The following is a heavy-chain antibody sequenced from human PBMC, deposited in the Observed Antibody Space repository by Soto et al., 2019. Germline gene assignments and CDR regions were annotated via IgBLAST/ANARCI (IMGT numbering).Heavy chain of an antibody. Sequence: EVPLLESGGGLVQPGGSLRLSCAASGFTFSSYAMSWVRQAPGKGLGWVSTITNSGGRTYYADSVKGRFAISRDNSKNTLYLQMTSLRPEDTAVYYCASSSTVLLPTAMTGWFDPWGQGTLVTVSS. CDR3: ASSSTVLLPTAMTGWFDP. J-gene: IGHJ5*02. D-gene: IGHD2-2*01. CDR1: GFTFSSYA. CDR2: ITNSGGRT. V-gene: IGHV3-23*01.